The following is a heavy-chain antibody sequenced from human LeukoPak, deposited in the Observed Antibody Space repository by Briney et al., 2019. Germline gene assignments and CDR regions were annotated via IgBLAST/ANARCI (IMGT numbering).Heavy chain of an antibody. Sequence: GGSLRLSCAASGFNFRGYEMNWVRQAPGKGLQWLAYISSSGSSTYYADSVQGRFTISRGNAKNPLYLHMNSLRVDDTAVYYCVGEMDSGWYPYWGPGTLVTVSS. J-gene: IGHJ4*02. V-gene: IGHV3-48*03. CDR3: VGEMDSGWYPY. D-gene: IGHD6-19*01. CDR1: GFNFRGYE. CDR2: ISSSGSST.